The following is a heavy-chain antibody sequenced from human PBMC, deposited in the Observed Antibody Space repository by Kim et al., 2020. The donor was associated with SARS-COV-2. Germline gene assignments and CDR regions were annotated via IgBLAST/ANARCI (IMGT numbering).Heavy chain of an antibody. CDR1: GFTFSSYS. Sequence: GGSLRLSCAASGFTFSSYSMNWVRQAPGKGLEWVSSISSSSSYIYYADSVKGRFTISRDNAKNSLYLQMNSLRAEDTAVYYCARVFSSSWHGVDYWGQGTLVTVSS. V-gene: IGHV3-21*01. CDR2: ISSSSSYI. D-gene: IGHD6-13*01. CDR3: ARVFSSSWHGVDY. J-gene: IGHJ4*02.